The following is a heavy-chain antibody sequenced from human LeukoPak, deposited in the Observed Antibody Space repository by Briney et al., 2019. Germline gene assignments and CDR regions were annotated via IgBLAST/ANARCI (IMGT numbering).Heavy chain of an antibody. V-gene: IGHV3-30-3*01. CDR3: ARTGSSSWYVFDY. Sequence: PGGSLRLSCAASGFTFSSYAMHWVRQAPGKGLEWVAVISYDGSNKYYADSVKGRFTISRDNSKNTLYLQMNSLRAEDTAVYYCARTGSSSWYVFDYWGQGTLVTVSS. J-gene: IGHJ4*02. CDR2: ISYDGSNK. D-gene: IGHD6-13*01. CDR1: GFTFSSYA.